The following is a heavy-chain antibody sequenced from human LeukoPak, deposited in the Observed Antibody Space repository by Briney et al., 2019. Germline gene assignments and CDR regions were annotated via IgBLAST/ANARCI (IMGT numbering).Heavy chain of an antibody. Sequence: GGSLRLSCAASGFSVSSNYMSWVRQAPGKGLEWVSVIYSGDRTYYADSVKGRFTISRDSSENTLYLQMNNLSVEDTAVYYCERVSMSQYWGQGTLVTVSS. CDR1: GFSVSSNY. J-gene: IGHJ4*02. CDR3: ERVSMSQY. D-gene: IGHD5/OR15-5a*01. V-gene: IGHV3-53*01. CDR2: IYSGDRT.